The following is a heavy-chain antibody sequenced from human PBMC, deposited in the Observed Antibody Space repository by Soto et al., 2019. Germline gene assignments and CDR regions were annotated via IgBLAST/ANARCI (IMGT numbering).Heavy chain of an antibody. CDR2: ISYDGSNK. D-gene: IGHD2-15*01. Sequence: GGSLRLSCAASGFTFSSYGMHWVRQAPGKGLEWVAVISYDGSNKYYADSVKGRFTISRDNSKNTLYLQMNSLRAEDTAVYYCAKDHLLGYCSGGSCPIFDYWGQGTLVTVSS. J-gene: IGHJ4*02. V-gene: IGHV3-30*18. CDR3: AKDHLLGYCSGGSCPIFDY. CDR1: GFTFSSYG.